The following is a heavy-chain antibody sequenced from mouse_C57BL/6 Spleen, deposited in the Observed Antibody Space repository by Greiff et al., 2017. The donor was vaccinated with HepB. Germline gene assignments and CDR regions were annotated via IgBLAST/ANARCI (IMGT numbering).Heavy chain of an antibody. Sequence: VKLQESGAELVKPGASVKISCKASGYAFSSYWMNWVKQRPGKGLEWIGQIYPGDGDTNYNGKFKGKATLTADKSSSTAYMQLSSLTSEDSAVYFCARSGNSFYYYAMDYWGQGTSVTVSS. CDR1: GYAFSSYW. CDR3: ARSGNSFYYYAMDY. CDR2: IYPGDGDT. J-gene: IGHJ4*01. D-gene: IGHD2-1*01. V-gene: IGHV1-80*01.